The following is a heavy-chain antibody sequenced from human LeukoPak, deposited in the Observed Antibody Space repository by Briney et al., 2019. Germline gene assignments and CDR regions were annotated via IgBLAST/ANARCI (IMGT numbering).Heavy chain of an antibody. CDR1: GFTFSSYE. J-gene: IGHJ5*02. Sequence: GGSLRLSCAASGFTFSSYEMNWVRQAPGKGLEWVSYISSSGSTIYYADSVKGRFTISRDNAKNSLYLQMNSLRAEDTAVYYCAKGGRRDGYNWFDPWGQGTLVTVSS. D-gene: IGHD5-24*01. CDR2: ISSSGSTI. V-gene: IGHV3-48*03. CDR3: AKGGRRDGYNWFDP.